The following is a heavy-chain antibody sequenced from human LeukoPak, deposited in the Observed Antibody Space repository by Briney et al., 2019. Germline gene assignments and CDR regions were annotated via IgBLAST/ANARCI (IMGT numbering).Heavy chain of an antibody. Sequence: ASVKVSCKASGGTFSSYAISWVRQAPGQGLEWMGGTIPIFGTANYAQKFQGRVTITADESTSTAYMELSSLRSEDTAVYYCARAVDYYYDSSGYYKGHGWDYYYYYMDVWGKGTTVTISS. D-gene: IGHD3-22*01. CDR1: GGTFSSYA. CDR3: ARAVDYYYDSSGYYKGHGWDYYYYYMDV. CDR2: TIPIFGTA. V-gene: IGHV1-69*13. J-gene: IGHJ6*03.